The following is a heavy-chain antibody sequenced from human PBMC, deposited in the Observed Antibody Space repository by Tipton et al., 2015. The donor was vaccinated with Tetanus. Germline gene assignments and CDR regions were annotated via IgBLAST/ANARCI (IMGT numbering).Heavy chain of an antibody. CDR1: GFSFSTYN. Sequence: SGFSFSTYNFHWVRQAPGKGLEWVAVIWYDGTTTYYADSVKGRFTISRDNSKNTLFLQMNSLRAEDTAVYYCARETSLTTSYWGQGTLVTVSS. J-gene: IGHJ1*01. CDR2: IWYDGTTT. V-gene: IGHV3-33*01. CDR3: ARETSLTTSY. D-gene: IGHD4-17*01.